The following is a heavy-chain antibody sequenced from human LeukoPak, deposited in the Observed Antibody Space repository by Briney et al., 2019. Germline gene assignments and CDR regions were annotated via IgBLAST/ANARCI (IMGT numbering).Heavy chain of an antibody. D-gene: IGHD6-19*01. V-gene: IGHV3-74*01. CDR3: AGGQMFTSGGFDD. Sequence: GGSLRLSCAASGFTFNSYWIHWVRRAPGKGLVWVSHINSDGSFTTYADSVRGRFTISRDNSKNTVNPQMNSLRAEDTTLYYCAGGQMFTSGGFDDWGQGTLVTVSS. CDR1: GFTFNSYW. J-gene: IGHJ4*02. CDR2: INSDGSFT.